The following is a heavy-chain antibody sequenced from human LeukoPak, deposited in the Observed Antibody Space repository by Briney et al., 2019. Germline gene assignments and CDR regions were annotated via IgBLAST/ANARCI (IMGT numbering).Heavy chain of an antibody. CDR1: GYTFTNYY. D-gene: IGHD3-9*01. V-gene: IGHV1-46*01. J-gene: IGHJ4*02. Sequence: ASVKVSCKASGYTFTNYYIHWVRQAPGQGLEWMGIINPSGGDTTYAQKFQGRVTMTRDTSTSTVYLDLSSLRSEDTAVYYCARDQLEAYYDTLTGYYRPGDYWGQGTLVTVSS. CDR3: ARDQLEAYYDTLTGYYRPGDY. CDR2: INPSGGDT.